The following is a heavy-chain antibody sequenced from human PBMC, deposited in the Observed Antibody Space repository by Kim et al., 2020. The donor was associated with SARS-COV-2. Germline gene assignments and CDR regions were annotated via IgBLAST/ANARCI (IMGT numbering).Heavy chain of an antibody. CDR2: ISYDGSNK. CDR1: GFTFSSYG. Sequence: GGSLRLSCAASGFTFSSYGMHWVRQAPGKGLEWVAVISYDGSNKYYADSVKGRFTISRDNSKNTLYLQMNSLRAEDTAVYYCAKDHYYGSGSQGVDAFDIWGQGTMVTVSS. V-gene: IGHV3-30*18. J-gene: IGHJ3*02. CDR3: AKDHYYGSGSQGVDAFDI. D-gene: IGHD3-10*01.